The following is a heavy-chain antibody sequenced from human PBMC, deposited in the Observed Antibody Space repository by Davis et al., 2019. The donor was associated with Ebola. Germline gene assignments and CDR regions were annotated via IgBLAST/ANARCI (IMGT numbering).Heavy chain of an antibody. CDR1: GFTFSSYW. CDR3: ARCRWVVAAHTYGMDV. V-gene: IGHV3-7*01. J-gene: IGHJ6*02. D-gene: IGHD2-15*01. CDR2: IKQDGSEK. Sequence: GESLKLSCAASGFTFSSYWMSWVRQAPGKGLEWVANIKQDGSEKYYVDSVKGRFTISRDNAKNSLYLQMNSLRAEDTAVYYCARCRWVVAAHTYGMDVWGQGTTVTVSS.